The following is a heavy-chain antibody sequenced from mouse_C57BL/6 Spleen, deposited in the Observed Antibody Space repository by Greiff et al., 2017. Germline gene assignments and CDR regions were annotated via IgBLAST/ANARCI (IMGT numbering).Heavy chain of an antibody. CDR2: IRHKANGYTT. CDR1: GFSLTSYG. D-gene: IGHD4-1*01. J-gene: IGHJ2*01. V-gene: IGHV7-4*01. Sequence: VQLQQSGPGLVAPSQSLSITCTVSGFSLTSYGVSWVRQPPGKAPEWLALIRHKANGYTTEYTASVKGRFTISRDNSQNILHLQMNTLGAEDSATYYCVKAGERGRLDDDWGQGTTLTVSS. CDR3: VKAGERGRLDDD.